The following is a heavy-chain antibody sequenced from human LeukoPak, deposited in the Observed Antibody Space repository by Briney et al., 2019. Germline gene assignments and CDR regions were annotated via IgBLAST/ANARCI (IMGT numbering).Heavy chain of an antibody. CDR3: ARLRSSTSFGYMDV. J-gene: IGHJ6*03. CDR2: IYHSGST. D-gene: IGHD2-2*01. Sequence: SETLSLTCAVSGYSISSGYYWGWIRPPPEKGVEWIGSIYHSGSTYYNPSLKSRVTISVDTSKNQFSLKLSSVTAADTAVYYCARLRSSTSFGYMDVWGKGTTVTVSS. V-gene: IGHV4-38-2*01. CDR1: GYSISSGYY.